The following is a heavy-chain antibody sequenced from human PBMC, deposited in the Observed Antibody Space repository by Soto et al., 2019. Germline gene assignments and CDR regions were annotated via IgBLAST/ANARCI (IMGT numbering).Heavy chain of an antibody. CDR3: ARDMFSSGSSGIDY. J-gene: IGHJ4*02. CDR1: GGSISSGGYY. V-gene: IGHV4-31*03. CDR2: IYYSGST. Sequence: PSETLSLTCTVSGGSISSGGYYWSWIRQHPGKGLEWIGYIYYSGSTYYNPSLKSRVTISVDTSKNQFSLELSSVTAADTAVYYCARDMFSSGSSGIDYWGQGTLVTVS. D-gene: IGHD3-22*01.